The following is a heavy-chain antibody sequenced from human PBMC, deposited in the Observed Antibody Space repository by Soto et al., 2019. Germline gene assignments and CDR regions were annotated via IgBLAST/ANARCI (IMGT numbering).Heavy chain of an antibody. Sequence: QVQLVESGGGVVQPGRSLRLSCAASGFTFSSYGMHWVRQAPGKGLEWVAVISYDGSNKYYADSVKGRFTIARDNSKNTLYLQMNTLRAEDTAVYYCAKDQLAVAVGLFDPWGQGTLVTVSS. CDR2: ISYDGSNK. D-gene: IGHD6-19*01. CDR3: AKDQLAVAVGLFDP. J-gene: IGHJ5*02. V-gene: IGHV3-30*18. CDR1: GFTFSSYG.